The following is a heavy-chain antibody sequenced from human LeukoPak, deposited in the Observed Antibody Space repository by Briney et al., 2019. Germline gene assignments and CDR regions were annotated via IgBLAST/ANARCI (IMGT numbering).Heavy chain of an antibody. Sequence: PGGSLRLSCAASGFTFDDYAMHWVRQAPGKGLEWVSGISGSGGSTYYADSVKGRFTISRDNSKNTLYLQMNGLRAEDTAVYHCAKDQWYSSSGGPMDVWGKGTTVTVSS. CDR2: ISGSGGST. D-gene: IGHD6-13*01. CDR1: GFTFDDYA. CDR3: AKDQWYSSSGGPMDV. J-gene: IGHJ6*03. V-gene: IGHV3-23*01.